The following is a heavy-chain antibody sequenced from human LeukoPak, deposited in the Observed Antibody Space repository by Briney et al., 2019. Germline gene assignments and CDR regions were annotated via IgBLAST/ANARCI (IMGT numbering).Heavy chain of an antibody. CDR2: VCGSGNT. CDR3: ARLPPKKHLGQKKIDPFGH. D-gene: IGHD3-3*02. CDR1: GDSISSGGYY. Sequence: SETLSLTCNVSGDSISSGGYYWGWIRQPLGKGLEWIVSVCGSGNTNSNPSLNRLITICVNTSRHQFSLPLTSLTAAYTAAYHFARLPPKKHLGQKKIDPFGHWGQGTLVTVSP. V-gene: IGHV4-39*01. J-gene: IGHJ4*02.